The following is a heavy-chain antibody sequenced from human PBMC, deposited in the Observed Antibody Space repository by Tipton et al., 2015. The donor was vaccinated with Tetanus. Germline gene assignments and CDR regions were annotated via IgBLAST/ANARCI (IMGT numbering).Heavy chain of an antibody. Sequence: QLVQSGAEVKKPGASVKVSCKASGYTFTSYGISWVRQAPGQGLEWMGWISAYNGNTNYAQKLQGRVTMTTDTSTSTAYMERRSLRSDDTAVYYCARDSPPLTYYYGSGSSGYWGQGTLVPVSS. CDR1: GYTFTSYG. CDR3: ARDSPPLTYYYGSGSSGY. J-gene: IGHJ4*02. V-gene: IGHV1-18*04. D-gene: IGHD3-10*01. CDR2: ISAYNGNT.